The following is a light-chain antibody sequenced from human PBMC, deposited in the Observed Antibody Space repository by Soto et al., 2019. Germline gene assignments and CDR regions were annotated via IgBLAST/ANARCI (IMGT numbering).Light chain of an antibody. CDR2: DAS. Sequence: EIVLTQSPATLSLSPGERATLSCRASQSVSSYLAWYQQKPGQAPRLLLYDASNRATGIPARFSGSGSGTDFTLTLSSRGPEDFAVYYCQQRSNWPRLTFGGGTKVEIK. J-gene: IGKJ4*01. CDR3: QQRSNWPRLT. CDR1: QSVSSY. V-gene: IGKV3-11*01.